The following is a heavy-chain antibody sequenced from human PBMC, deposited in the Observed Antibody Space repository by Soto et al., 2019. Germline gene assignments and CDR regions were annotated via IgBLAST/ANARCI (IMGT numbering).Heavy chain of an antibody. D-gene: IGHD1-26*01. J-gene: IGHJ1*01. CDR2: IWYDGSNK. Sequence: QVQLVESGGGVVQPGRSLRLSCAASGFTFSSYGMHWVRQAPGKGLEWVAVIWYDGSNKYYADSVKGRFTISRDNSKNTLYLQMNSLRAEDTAEYYCARGGSYGASEYFQHWGQGTLVTVSS. CDR3: ARGGSYGASEYFQH. V-gene: IGHV3-33*01. CDR1: GFTFSSYG.